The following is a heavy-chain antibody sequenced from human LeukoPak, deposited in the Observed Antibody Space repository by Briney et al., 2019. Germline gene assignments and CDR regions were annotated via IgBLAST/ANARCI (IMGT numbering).Heavy chain of an antibody. V-gene: IGHV1-2*02. D-gene: IGHD2-21*02. CDR1: VYTFTRYY. Sequence: ASVTVSCKASVYTFTRYYMHWVRPAPGQGLEWMGWINPNSGVTDYAQKFQGRVTMTRDTSISTAYMELSRLRSDDTAVYYCARDQDCGGDCYSRDDAFDIWGQGTMVTVSS. CDR3: ARDQDCGGDCYSRDDAFDI. J-gene: IGHJ3*02. CDR2: INPNSGVT.